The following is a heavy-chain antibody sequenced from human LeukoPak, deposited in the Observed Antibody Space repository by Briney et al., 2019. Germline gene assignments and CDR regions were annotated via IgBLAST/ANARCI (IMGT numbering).Heavy chain of an antibody. CDR2: ISWNSGSI. D-gene: IGHD6-19*01. V-gene: IGHV3-9*01. J-gene: IGHJ6*03. CDR3: AKDSVAGPPGSAYYYMDV. Sequence: GGSPRLSCAASGFTFDDYAMHWVRQAPGKGLEWVSGISWNSGSIGYADSVKGRFTISRDNAKNSLYLQMNSLRAEDTALYYCAKDSVAGPPGSAYYYMDVWGKGTTVTVSS. CDR1: GFTFDDYA.